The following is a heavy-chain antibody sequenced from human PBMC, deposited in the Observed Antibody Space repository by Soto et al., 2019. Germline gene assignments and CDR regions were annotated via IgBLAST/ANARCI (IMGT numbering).Heavy chain of an antibody. CDR1: GFTFSSYS. V-gene: IGHV3-21*01. J-gene: IGHJ6*02. CDR2: ISSSSSYI. D-gene: IGHD3-16*02. Sequence: EVQLVESGGGLVKPGGSLRLSCAASGFTFSSYSMNWVRQAPGKGLEWVSSISSSSSYIYYADSVKGRFTISRDNAKNSRYLQMNSLRAEDTAVYYCARVLYGVTPTYGMDVWGQGTTVTVSS. CDR3: ARVLYGVTPTYGMDV.